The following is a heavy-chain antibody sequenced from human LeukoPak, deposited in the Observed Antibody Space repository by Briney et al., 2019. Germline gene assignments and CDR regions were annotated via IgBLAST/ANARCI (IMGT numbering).Heavy chain of an antibody. CDR1: GGSISSYY. CDR3: ARDSDYGSGIH. CDR2: IYYSGST. V-gene: IGHV4-59*01. Sequence: PSETLSLTCTVSGGSISSYYWSWIRQPPGKGLEWIGYIYYSGSTNYNPSLKSRVTISVDTSKNQFSLKLSSVTAADTAVYYCARDSDYGSGIHWGQGTLVTVSS. D-gene: IGHD3-10*01. J-gene: IGHJ4*02.